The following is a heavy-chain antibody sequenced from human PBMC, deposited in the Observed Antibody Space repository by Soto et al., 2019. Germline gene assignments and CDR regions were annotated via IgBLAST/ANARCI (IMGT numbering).Heavy chain of an antibody. D-gene: IGHD4-17*01. CDR2: IYYSGST. CDR1: GGSVSSGSYY. Sequence: SETLSLTCTVSGGSVSSGSYYWSWIRQPPGKGLEWIGYIYYSGSTNYNPSLKSRVIISVDTSKNQFSLKLRSVTAADTAVYYCARHPDYGAYYNWFDPWGQGTLVTVSS. CDR3: ARHPDYGAYYNWFDP. J-gene: IGHJ5*02. V-gene: IGHV4-61*01.